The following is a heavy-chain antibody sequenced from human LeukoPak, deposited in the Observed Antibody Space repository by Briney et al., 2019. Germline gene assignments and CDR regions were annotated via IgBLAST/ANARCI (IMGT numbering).Heavy chain of an antibody. V-gene: IGHV3-23*01. J-gene: IGHJ4*02. Sequence: PGGSLRLSCAASGFTFSNAWMSWVRQAPGKGLEWVSSTSDSGGSKYYADSVKGRFTISRDNSKNTLYLQMDSLRAEDTAVYYCAKGSGSHSGNYYAYWGQGTLVTVSS. D-gene: IGHD1-26*01. CDR2: TSDSGGSK. CDR3: AKGSGSHSGNYYAY. CDR1: GFTFSNAW.